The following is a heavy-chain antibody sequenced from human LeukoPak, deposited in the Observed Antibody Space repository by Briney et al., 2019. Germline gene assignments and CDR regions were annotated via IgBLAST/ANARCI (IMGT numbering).Heavy chain of an antibody. Sequence: PGGSLRLSCAASGFPFSSYWMSWVRQAPGKGLEWVANIKQDGSEKYYVDSVKGRFTISRDNAKNSLYLQMNSLRAEDTAVYYCARGSDSSGYYYVGDIDYWGQGTLVTVSS. CDR3: ARGSDSSGYYYVGDIDY. CDR2: IKQDGSEK. CDR1: GFPFSSYW. J-gene: IGHJ4*02. V-gene: IGHV3-7*03. D-gene: IGHD3-22*01.